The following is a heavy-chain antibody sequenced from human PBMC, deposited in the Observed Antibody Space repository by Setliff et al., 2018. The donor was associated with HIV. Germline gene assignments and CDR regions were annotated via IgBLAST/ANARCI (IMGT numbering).Heavy chain of an antibody. V-gene: IGHV1-69*04. CDR1: GGAFSTYA. CDR2: IIPIFGKT. D-gene: IGHD2-15*01. CDR3: ARTLGYCSGGSCYLDY. Sequence: VASVKVSCKASGGAFSTYAISWVRQAPGQGLEWMGRIIPIFGKTRYAQKFQGRVTMTEDTSTDTAYMELTRLRSEDTAVYYCARTLGYCSGGSCYLDYWGQGTLVTVSS. J-gene: IGHJ4*02.